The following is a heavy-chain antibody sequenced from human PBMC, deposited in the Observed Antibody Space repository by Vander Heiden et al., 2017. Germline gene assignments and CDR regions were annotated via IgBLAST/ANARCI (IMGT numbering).Heavy chain of an antibody. CDR1: AYPFTGYY. CDR3: AREDDSSGDTGDY. V-gene: IGHV1-2*02. D-gene: IGHD3-22*01. Sequence: VQLVQSGAEVKKPGASVKVSCTASAYPFTGYYMHWVRQAPGQGLEWMGWINPNSGGTNYAQKFQGRVTMTRDTSISTAYMELSRLRSDDTAVYYCAREDDSSGDTGDYWGQGTLVTVSS. J-gene: IGHJ4*02. CDR2: INPNSGGT.